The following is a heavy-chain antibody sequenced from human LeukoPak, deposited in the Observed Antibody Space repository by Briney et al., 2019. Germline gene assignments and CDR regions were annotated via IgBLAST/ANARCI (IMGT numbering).Heavy chain of an antibody. Sequence: GGSLRLSCAASGFTFSSYDIHWVRQATGKGLEWVSGIGTAGEIYYPGSVKGRFTISRENAKNSLYLQMNSLRAGDTAVYYCAKGSSGGWYDAFDIWGQGTMVTVSS. CDR3: AKGSSGGWYDAFDI. CDR1: GFTFSSYD. J-gene: IGHJ3*02. V-gene: IGHV3-13*01. D-gene: IGHD6-19*01. CDR2: IGTAGEI.